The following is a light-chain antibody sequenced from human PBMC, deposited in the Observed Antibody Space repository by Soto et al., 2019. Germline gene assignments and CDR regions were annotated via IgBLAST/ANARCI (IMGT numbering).Light chain of an antibody. Sequence: EIVLSQSPGALSLSPGERATLPCRASQSVSSSYLAWYQQKPGQAPRLRIYGASSRATGIPDRFSGSGSGTDFTLTISRLEPEDFAVYYCQQYGSSPTFGQGTKVDIK. CDR1: QSVSSSY. V-gene: IGKV3-20*01. CDR2: GAS. J-gene: IGKJ1*01. CDR3: QQYGSSPT.